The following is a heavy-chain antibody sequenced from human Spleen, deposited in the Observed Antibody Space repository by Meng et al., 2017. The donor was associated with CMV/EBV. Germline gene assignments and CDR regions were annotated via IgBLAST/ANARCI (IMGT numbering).Heavy chain of an antibody. Sequence: SGYGFNAYNFHWVRQAPGQGLEWMGYINPTSGDTHYRQKFQGRVTMTRDTSITTVFMELTTLTSDDTALYYCARFPPKWGGDGFDWPWGQGTLVTVSS. CDR3: ARFPPKWGGDGFDWP. CDR1: GYGFNAYN. CDR2: INPTSGDT. D-gene: IGHD3-9*01. V-gene: IGHV1-2*02. J-gene: IGHJ5*02.